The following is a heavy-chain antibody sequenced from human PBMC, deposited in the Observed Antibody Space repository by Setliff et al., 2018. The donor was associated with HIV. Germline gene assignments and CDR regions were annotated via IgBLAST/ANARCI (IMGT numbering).Heavy chain of an antibody. Sequence: SVKVSCKTSGDAFNSNAISWVRQAPGQGLEWMGGILGIFGTTYYAQRFQGRVTITTDESTRTSYMELSSLRSEDTAVYYCARVGYSYGYEYAFEMWSQGTMVTVSS. CDR3: ARVGYSYGYEYAFEM. CDR2: ILGIFGTT. V-gene: IGHV1-69*05. J-gene: IGHJ3*02. CDR1: GDAFNSNA. D-gene: IGHD5-18*01.